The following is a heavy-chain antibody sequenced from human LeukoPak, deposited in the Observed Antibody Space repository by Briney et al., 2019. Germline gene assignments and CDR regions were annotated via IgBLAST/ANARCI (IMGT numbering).Heavy chain of an antibody. V-gene: IGHV4-59*01. CDR3: ARGRPPHDYGTLFDY. D-gene: IGHD4-17*01. CDR2: IYYSGST. J-gene: IGHJ4*02. CDR1: GGSISSYY. Sequence: NPSETLSLTCTVSGGSISSYYWSWIRQPPGKGLEWIGYIYYSGSTNYNPSLKSRVTMSVDTSKTQFSLKLSSVTAADTAVYYCARGRPPHDYGTLFDYWGQGTLVTVPS.